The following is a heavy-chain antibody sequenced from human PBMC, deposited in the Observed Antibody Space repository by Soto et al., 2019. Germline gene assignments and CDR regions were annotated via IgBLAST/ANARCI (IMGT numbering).Heavy chain of an antibody. D-gene: IGHD3-22*01. CDR2: IYYSGTT. CDR1: GGSISSHY. CDR3: AGDSSGYYWFDP. Sequence: PSETLSLTCTVSGGSISSHYWSWIRQPPGKGLEWIGYIYYSGTTNYNPSLKSRVTMSLDTSKNQISLKLSSVTAADTAVCYCAGDSSGYYWFDPWGQGTLVTVSS. V-gene: IGHV4-59*11. J-gene: IGHJ5*02.